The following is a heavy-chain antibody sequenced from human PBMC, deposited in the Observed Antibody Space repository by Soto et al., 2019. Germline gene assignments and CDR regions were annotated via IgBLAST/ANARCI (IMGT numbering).Heavy chain of an antibody. CDR1: GFTFSSYA. CDR3: AKAALSAYYYDSSGSGQGYFDY. J-gene: IGHJ4*02. D-gene: IGHD3-22*01. CDR2: ISGSGGST. V-gene: IGHV3-23*01. Sequence: RRLSCAASGFTFSSYAMSWVRQAPGKGLEWVSAISGSGGSTYYADSVKGRFTISRDNSKNTLYLQMNSLRAEDTAVYYCAKAALSAYYYDSSGSGQGYFDYWGQGTLVTVSS.